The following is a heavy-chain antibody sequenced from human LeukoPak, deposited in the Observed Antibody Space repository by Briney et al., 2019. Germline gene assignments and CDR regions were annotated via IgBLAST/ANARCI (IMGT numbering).Heavy chain of an antibody. CDR2: IYTCGST. CDR1: GGSISSGSYY. D-gene: IGHD5-18*01. CDR3: ARVAAMVAYFDY. V-gene: IGHV4-61*02. J-gene: IGHJ4*02. Sequence: PSETLSLTCTVSGGSISSGSYYWSWIRQPAGKGLEWIGRIYTCGSTNYNPSLNSRVTISVDTSKNQFSLKLSSVTAADTAVYYCARVAAMVAYFDYWGQGTLVSVSS.